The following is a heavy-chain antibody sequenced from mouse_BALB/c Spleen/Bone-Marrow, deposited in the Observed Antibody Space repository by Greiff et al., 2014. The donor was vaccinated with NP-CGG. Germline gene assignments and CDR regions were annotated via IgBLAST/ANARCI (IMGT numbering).Heavy chain of an antibody. CDR2: IDPESGGT. CDR1: GYTFTDYE. J-gene: IGHJ3*01. D-gene: IGHD4-1*01. Sequence: VQLQQSGAELVRPGASVTLSCKASGYTFTDYEMHWVKQTPVHGLEWIGAIDPESGGTAYNQKFKGKATLTADKSSSTTYMESDSLTSEDPAIYYSTRSETGPFAYWGQGTLVTVSA. CDR3: TRSETGPFAY. V-gene: IGHV1-15*01.